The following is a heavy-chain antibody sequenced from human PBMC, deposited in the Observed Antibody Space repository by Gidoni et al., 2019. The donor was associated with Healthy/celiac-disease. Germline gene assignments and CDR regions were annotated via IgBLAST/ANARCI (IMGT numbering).Heavy chain of an antibody. J-gene: IGHJ4*02. CDR1: GFTFSRYG. D-gene: IGHD6-13*01. CDR2: IRYDGSKK. CDR3: ATEQQLVVDY. V-gene: IGHV3-33*01. Sequence: AASGFTFSRYGMHWVRQAPGKGLAWVGVIRYDGSKKYYADSVKGRFTISRDNSKNTLYLQMNSLRAEDTAVYYCATEQQLVVDYWGQGTLVTVSS.